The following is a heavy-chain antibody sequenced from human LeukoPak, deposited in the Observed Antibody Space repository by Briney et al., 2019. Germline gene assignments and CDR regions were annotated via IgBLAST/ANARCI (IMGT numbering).Heavy chain of an antibody. D-gene: IGHD5-18*01. CDR2: IYYSGST. V-gene: IGHV4-59*01. CDR1: GGSISSYY. Sequence: SETLSLTCTVSGGSISSYYWSWIRQPPGKGLEWIGYIYYSGSTNYNPSLKSRVTISLDTSKNQSSLKLSSVTAADTAVYYFASLDTAMAAGWYFDSWGQGTLVTASS. CDR3: ASLDTAMAAGWYFDS. J-gene: IGHJ4*02.